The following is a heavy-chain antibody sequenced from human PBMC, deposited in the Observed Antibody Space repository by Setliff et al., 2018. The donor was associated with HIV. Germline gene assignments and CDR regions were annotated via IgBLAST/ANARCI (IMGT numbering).Heavy chain of an antibody. J-gene: IGHJ4*02. Sequence: PGGSLRLSCAASGFTFSSYAMSWVRQAPGKGLEWVSAISGSGGSTYYADSVKGRFTISRDNSKNTLYLQMNSLRAEDTAVYYCATLVLGPYFVVVTATTDYFDYWGQGTLVTVSS. CDR3: ATLVLGPYFVVVTATTDYFDY. D-gene: IGHD2-21*02. V-gene: IGHV3-23*01. CDR1: GFTFSSYA. CDR2: ISGSGGST.